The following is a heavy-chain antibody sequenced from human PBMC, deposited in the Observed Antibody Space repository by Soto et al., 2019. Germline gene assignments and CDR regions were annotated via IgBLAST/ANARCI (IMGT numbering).Heavy chain of an antibody. Sequence: QVQLVESGGGVVQPGRSLRLSCAASGFTFSSYAMHWVRQAPGKGLEWVAVISYDGSNKYYADSVKGRFTISRDNSKNPLYVKMNGLRAGDTAVYYWGGGGSSPLGDVFDLGGQGTMVTVSS. V-gene: IGHV3-30-3*01. CDR3: GGGGSSPLGDVFDL. J-gene: IGHJ3*01. D-gene: IGHD2-2*01. CDR2: ISYDGSNK. CDR1: GFTFSSYA.